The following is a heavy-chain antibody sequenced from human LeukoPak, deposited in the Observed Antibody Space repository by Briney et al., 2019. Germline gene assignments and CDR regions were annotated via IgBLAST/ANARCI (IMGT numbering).Heavy chain of an antibody. V-gene: IGHV3-74*01. CDR3: AKEVVVAATLFGWFDP. D-gene: IGHD2-15*01. J-gene: IGHJ5*02. CDR2: INSDGSST. CDR1: GFTFSSYW. Sequence: GGSLRLSCAASGFTFSSYWMHWVRQGPGKGLVWVSRINSDGSSTTYADSVKGRFTISRDNAKNTLYLQMNSLRAEDTAVYYCAKEVVVAATLFGWFDPWGQGTLVTVSS.